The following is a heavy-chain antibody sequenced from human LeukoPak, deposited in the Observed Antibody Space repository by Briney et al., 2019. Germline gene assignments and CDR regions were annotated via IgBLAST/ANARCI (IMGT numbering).Heavy chain of an antibody. Sequence: GGSLRLSCAASGFTFSSDSMSWVRRAPGKGLEWVSSIRSSSSYTYYADSVKGRFTISRDNANYSLYLQMTSLRTEDRAVYYCAREPTMDDGANSYYMDVWGKGTTVTVSS. D-gene: IGHD4-23*01. CDR3: AREPTMDDGANSYYMDV. CDR2: IRSSSSYT. J-gene: IGHJ6*03. V-gene: IGHV3-21*01. CDR1: GFTFSSDS.